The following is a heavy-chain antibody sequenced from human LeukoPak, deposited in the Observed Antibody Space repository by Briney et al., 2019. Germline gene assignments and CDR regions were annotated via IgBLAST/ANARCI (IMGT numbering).Heavy chain of an antibody. D-gene: IGHD2-2*01. Sequence: SETLSLTXAVSGYSISSGYYWGWIRQPPGKGLEWIGSTYHSGSTYYNPSLKSRVTISVDTSKNQFSLKLSSVTAADTAVYYCARLACSSTSCYDYWGQGTLVTVSS. V-gene: IGHV4-38-2*01. CDR2: TYHSGST. CDR3: ARLACSSTSCYDY. CDR1: GYSISSGYY. J-gene: IGHJ4*02.